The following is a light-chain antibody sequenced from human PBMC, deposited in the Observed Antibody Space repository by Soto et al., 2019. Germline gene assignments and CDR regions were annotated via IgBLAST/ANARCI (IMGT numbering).Light chain of an antibody. CDR3: AVWDDSLSGVV. J-gene: IGLJ3*02. CDR1: SSNIGSNY. V-gene: IGLV1-47*01. Sequence: QSVVTQPPSASGTPGQRVTISCSGNSSNIGSNYVYWYQHLPGTAPKVLIYKNSHRPSGVPDRFSGSKSDTSASLAISGLRSEDEAHYYCAVWDDSLSGVVFGGGTKVTVL. CDR2: KNS.